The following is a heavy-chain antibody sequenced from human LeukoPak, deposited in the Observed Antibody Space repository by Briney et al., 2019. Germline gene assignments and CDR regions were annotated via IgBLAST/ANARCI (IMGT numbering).Heavy chain of an antibody. Sequence: SETLSLTCAVYGGSFSGYYWSWIRQPPGKGLEWIGEINHSGSTNYNPSLKSRVTISVDTSKNQFSLKLSSVTAADTAVYYCARHYCSGGSCYLHFDYWGQGTLVTVSS. V-gene: IGHV4-34*01. CDR3: ARHYCSGGSCYLHFDY. J-gene: IGHJ4*02. CDR1: GGSFSGYY. D-gene: IGHD2-15*01. CDR2: INHSGST.